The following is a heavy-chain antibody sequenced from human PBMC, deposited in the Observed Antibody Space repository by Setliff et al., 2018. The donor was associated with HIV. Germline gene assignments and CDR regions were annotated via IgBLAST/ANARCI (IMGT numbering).Heavy chain of an antibody. J-gene: IGHJ6*03. D-gene: IGHD6-13*01. CDR3: VRVSCSSWYSIPRNYYYSMDV. V-gene: IGHV4-39*07. Sequence: PSETLSLTCSVSGDSIRSSSYYWGWIRQPPGKGLEWIGTVYYSGSTYYNPSLKIRVTISVDTSENQFSLRLSSVTAADTAVYYCVRVSCSSWYSIPRNYYYSMDVWGEGTTVTVSS. CDR2: VYYSGST. CDR1: GDSIRSSSYY.